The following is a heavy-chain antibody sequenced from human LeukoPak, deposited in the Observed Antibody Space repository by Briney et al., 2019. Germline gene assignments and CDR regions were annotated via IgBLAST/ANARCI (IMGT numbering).Heavy chain of an antibody. V-gene: IGHV3-15*01. Sequence: GGSLRLSCAASGFTFSNAWMSWVRQAPGKGLEWVGRIKSKTDGGTTDYAAPVKGRFTISRDDSKNTLYLQMNSLKTEDTAVYYCTTRYYYDSSGYYKHFDYWGQGTLVTVSS. CDR2: IKSKTDGGTT. CDR1: GFTFSNAW. J-gene: IGHJ4*02. CDR3: TTRYYYDSSGYYKHFDY. D-gene: IGHD3-22*01.